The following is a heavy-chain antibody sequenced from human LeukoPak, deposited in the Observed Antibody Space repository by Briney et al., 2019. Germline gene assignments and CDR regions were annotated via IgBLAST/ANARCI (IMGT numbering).Heavy chain of an antibody. CDR1: GFTFDDYG. CDR2: INWNGGST. V-gene: IGHV3-20*04. J-gene: IGHJ4*02. CDR3: AKPDYGSGSYYNDYYFDY. D-gene: IGHD3-10*01. Sequence: GGSLRLSCAASGFTFDDYGMSWVRQAPGKGLEWVSGINWNGGSTGYADSVKGRFTISRDNAKNSLYLQMNSLRAEDTALYYCAKPDYGSGSYYNDYYFDYWGQGTLVTVSS.